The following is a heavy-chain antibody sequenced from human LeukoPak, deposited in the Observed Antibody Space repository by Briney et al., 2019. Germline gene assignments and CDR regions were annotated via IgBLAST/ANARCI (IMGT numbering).Heavy chain of an antibody. CDR3: ARGVVLPGKRHPDAFDI. V-gene: IGHV1-46*01. Sequence: GASVKVSCKASGYTFTSYYMHWVRQAPGQGLEWMGIINPSGGSTSYAQEFQGRVTMTRDTSTSTVYMELSSLRSEDTAVYYCARGVVLPGKRHPDAFDIWGQGTMVTVSS. CDR1: GYTFTSYY. CDR2: INPSGGST. J-gene: IGHJ3*02. D-gene: IGHD2-21*01.